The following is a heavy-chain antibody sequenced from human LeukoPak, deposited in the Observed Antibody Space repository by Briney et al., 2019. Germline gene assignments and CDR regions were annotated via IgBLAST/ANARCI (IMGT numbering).Heavy chain of an antibody. CDR2: ISDDGRSK. J-gene: IGHJ6*03. Sequence: HPGGSLRPSCAASGFSFISYGMHWVRQAPGKGLEWVGVISDDGRSKDYADSVKGRFTISRDNSKNSLALQMHSLRAEDTAVYYCTGGSDKVLSGEYYYYMDVWGTGTTVTVSS. CDR3: TGGSDKVLSGEYYYYMDV. V-gene: IGHV3-30*03. D-gene: IGHD2/OR15-2a*01. CDR1: GFSFISYG.